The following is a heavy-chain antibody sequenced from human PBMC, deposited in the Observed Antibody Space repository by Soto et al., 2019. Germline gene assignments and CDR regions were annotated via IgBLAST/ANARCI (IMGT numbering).Heavy chain of an antibody. CDR3: TRAPEKYISSSLSGD. Sequence: GGSLRLSCTSSGFIFGDYAMSWVRQAPGKGLEWVGFIRSEDYGGTTEYGASVKGRFTISRDDSKSVAYLQMNSLKTEDTAVYFCTRAPEKYISSSLSGDWGPGTLVTVSS. CDR1: GFIFGDYA. J-gene: IGHJ4*02. D-gene: IGHD6-6*01. CDR2: IRSEDYGGTT. V-gene: IGHV3-49*04.